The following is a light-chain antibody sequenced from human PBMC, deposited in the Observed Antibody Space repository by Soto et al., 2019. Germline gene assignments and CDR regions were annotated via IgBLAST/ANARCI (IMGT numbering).Light chain of an antibody. CDR1: QSISSSY. J-gene: IGKJ2*01. Sequence: VLTQSPGTLSLSPGERASLSCRASQSISSSYLAWYQKKPGQAPRLLIYGASSRAPGIPERFSGSGSGTDFTLTISRLEPEDFAVYYCHQYGSSPLYTFGQGTTLEV. CDR2: GAS. V-gene: IGKV3-20*01. CDR3: HQYGSSPLYT.